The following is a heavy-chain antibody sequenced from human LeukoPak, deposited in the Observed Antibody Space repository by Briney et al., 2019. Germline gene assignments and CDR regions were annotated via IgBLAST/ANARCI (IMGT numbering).Heavy chain of an antibody. D-gene: IGHD5-24*01. CDR3: ARAGPRREGYDFDY. Sequence: SQTLSLTCNVSGDSISSSSYSWRWIRQPPWKGLERIGLIYDGGSTYYNPSLKSRVSISLDMSKNHVSLKLNSVTSPDTAVYYCARAGPRREGYDFDYWGQGTLVTVS. J-gene: IGHJ4*02. CDR2: IYDGGST. V-gene: IGHV4-61*03. CDR1: GDSISSSSYS.